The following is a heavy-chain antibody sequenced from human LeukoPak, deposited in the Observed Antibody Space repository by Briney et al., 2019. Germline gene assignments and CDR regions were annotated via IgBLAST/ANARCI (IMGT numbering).Heavy chain of an antibody. CDR3: ARGLREYCFGGRCWSEAFDV. D-gene: IGHD2-15*01. CDR1: GFTFSSYE. V-gene: IGHV3-48*03. CDR2: ISSSGSTI. Sequence: PGGSLRLSCAASGFTFSSYEMNWVRQAPGKGLEWVSYISSSGSTIYYADSVKGRFTISRDNAKNSLYVQMNFLRAEDTAIYYCARGLREYCFGGRCWSEAFDVWGQGTVVTVSS. J-gene: IGHJ3*01.